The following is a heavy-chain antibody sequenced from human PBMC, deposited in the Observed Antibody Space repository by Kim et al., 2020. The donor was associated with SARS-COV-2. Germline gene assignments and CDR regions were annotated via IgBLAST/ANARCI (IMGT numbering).Heavy chain of an antibody. CDR1: GGSISSGGYY. Sequence: SETLSLTCTVSGGSISSGGYYWSWIRQHPGKGLEWIGYIYYSGSTYYNPSLKSRVTISVDTSKNQFSLKLSSVTAADTAVYYCAREGALVWFGETNWFDPWGQGTLVTVSS. V-gene: IGHV4-31*03. CDR2: IYYSGST. CDR3: AREGALVWFGETNWFDP. J-gene: IGHJ5*02. D-gene: IGHD3-10*01.